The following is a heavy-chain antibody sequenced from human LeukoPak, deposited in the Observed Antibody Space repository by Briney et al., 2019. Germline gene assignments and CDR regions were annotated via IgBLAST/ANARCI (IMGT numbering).Heavy chain of an antibody. Sequence: GGSLRLSCAASGFTFSSYAMSWVRQAPGKGLEWVSAISGSGGSTYYADSVKGRFTISRDNSKNTLYLQMNSLRSEDTAVYYCASSGYSSGWSPRSLDYWGQGTLVTVSS. J-gene: IGHJ4*02. D-gene: IGHD6-19*01. CDR2: ISGSGGST. CDR1: GFTFSSYA. V-gene: IGHV3-23*01. CDR3: ASSGYSSGWSPRSLDY.